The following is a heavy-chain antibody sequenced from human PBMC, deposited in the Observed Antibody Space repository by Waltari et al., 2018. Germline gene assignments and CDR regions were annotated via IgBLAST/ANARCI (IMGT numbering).Heavy chain of an antibody. J-gene: IGHJ4*02. CDR1: GFTFSSYA. CDR2: ISYEGSNK. Sequence: QVQLVESGGGVVQPGRSLRLSCAASGFTFSSYAMHWVRQAPGKGLEWVAVISYEGSNKYYADSVKGRFTISRDNSKNTLYLQMNSLRAEDTAVYYCARDPTPIVGATTYDYWGQGTLVTVSS. D-gene: IGHD1-26*01. CDR3: ARDPTPIVGATTYDY. V-gene: IGHV3-30*01.